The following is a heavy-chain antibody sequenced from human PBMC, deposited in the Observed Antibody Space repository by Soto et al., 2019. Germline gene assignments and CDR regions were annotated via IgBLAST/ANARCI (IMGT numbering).Heavy chain of an antibody. D-gene: IGHD3-3*01. CDR1: GGSISSVGYY. Sequence: QVQLQESGPGLVKPSQTLSLTCTVSGGSISSVGYYWSWIRQHPGKGLGGIGYIYYSGSTYYYPSLKIRVTIEVDTSKNQFSLKLSSVTAADTAVYYCASDYDFWSGYYSAWGQGTLVTVSS. CDR3: ASDYDFWSGYYSA. J-gene: IGHJ5*02. CDR2: IYYSGST. V-gene: IGHV4-31*03.